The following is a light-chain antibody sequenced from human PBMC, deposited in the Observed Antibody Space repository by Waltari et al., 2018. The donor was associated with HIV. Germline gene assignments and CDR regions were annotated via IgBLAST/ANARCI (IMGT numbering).Light chain of an antibody. Sequence: SYELTQPPSVSVSPGQTASIPCSGYKLGDKYACWYQQKPGQSPVLVIYQDSKRPSGIPERFSGSNSGNTATLTISGTQAMDEADYYCQAWDSSVVFGGGTKLTVL. CDR1: KLGDKY. J-gene: IGLJ2*01. CDR2: QDS. CDR3: QAWDSSVV. V-gene: IGLV3-1*01.